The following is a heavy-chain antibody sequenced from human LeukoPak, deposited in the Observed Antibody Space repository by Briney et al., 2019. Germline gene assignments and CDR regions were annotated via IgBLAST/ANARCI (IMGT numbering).Heavy chain of an antibody. D-gene: IGHD3-3*01. Sequence: GGSLRLSCGGSGFTFDEYALHWVRQAPGKGLEWVSGISSNSDRVGYADSVKGRFTISRDNAKNSLYLHMNSLRAEDTAVYYCARGPFWSGYYDDWGQGTLVTVSS. CDR2: ISSNSDRV. CDR1: GFTFDEYA. CDR3: ARGPFWSGYYDD. J-gene: IGHJ4*02. V-gene: IGHV3-9*01.